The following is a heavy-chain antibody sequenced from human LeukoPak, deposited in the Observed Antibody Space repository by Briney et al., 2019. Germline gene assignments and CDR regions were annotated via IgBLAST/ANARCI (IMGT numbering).Heavy chain of an antibody. D-gene: IGHD5-18*01. Sequence: GGSLRLSCAASGFAVSSNYMNWVRQAPGKGLEWISATSESGGSTYYADSVKGRFTISRDNSKNTLYLQMNSLRAEDTAEYYCAKVPGRIQLWPMDVWGQGTAVTVSS. CDR2: TSESGGST. CDR1: GFAVSSNY. J-gene: IGHJ6*02. CDR3: AKVPGRIQLWPMDV. V-gene: IGHV3-23*01.